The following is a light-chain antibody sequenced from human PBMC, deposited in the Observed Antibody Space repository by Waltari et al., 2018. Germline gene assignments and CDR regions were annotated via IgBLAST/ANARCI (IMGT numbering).Light chain of an antibody. Sequence: DIVMTQSPDSLAVSLGERATANCKSSQSVLYSSNNKNYLAWYQQKPGQPPKLLIYWASTRESGVPDRFIGSGSGTDFTLSISSLQDEDVAVYYCQQYYSTTFTFCQGTKLEI. J-gene: IGKJ2*01. CDR1: QSVLYSSNNKNY. CDR3: QQYYSTTFT. V-gene: IGKV4-1*01. CDR2: WAS.